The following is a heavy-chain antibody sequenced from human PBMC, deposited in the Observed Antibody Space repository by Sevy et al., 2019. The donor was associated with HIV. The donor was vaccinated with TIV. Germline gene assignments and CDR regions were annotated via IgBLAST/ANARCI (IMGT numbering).Heavy chain of an antibody. D-gene: IGHD1-26*01. CDR2: IRSKGNSFAT. CDR1: GFAFRGSA. CDR3: TGQVGDTVMAIFDY. V-gene: IGHV3-73*01. Sequence: GGSLRLSCAASGFAFRGSAIHWVRQASGKGLEWIGRIRSKGNSFATDYVPSVKGRFAISRDESKKTAYLEMSSLKIDDTAVYYCTGQVGDTVMAIFDYWGQGTLVTVSS. J-gene: IGHJ4*02.